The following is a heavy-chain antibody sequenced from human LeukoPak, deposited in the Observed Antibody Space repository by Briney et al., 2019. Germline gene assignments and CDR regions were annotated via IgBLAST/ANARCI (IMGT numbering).Heavy chain of an antibody. V-gene: IGHV4-39*07. CDR3: ARGVKGYCSGGSCNNWFDP. CDR2: INHSGST. D-gene: IGHD2-15*01. J-gene: IGHJ5*02. CDR1: GDSISSGDYY. Sequence: SETLSLTCTVSGDSISSGDYYWSWIRQPPGKGLEWIGEINHSGSTNYNPSLKSRVTISVDTSKNQFSLKLSSVTAADTAVYYCARGVKGYCSGGSCNNWFDPWGQGTLVTVSS.